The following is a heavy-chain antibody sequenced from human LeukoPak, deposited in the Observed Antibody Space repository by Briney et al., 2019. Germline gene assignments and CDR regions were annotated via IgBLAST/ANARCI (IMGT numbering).Heavy chain of an antibody. J-gene: IGHJ4*02. D-gene: IGHD2-8*01. V-gene: IGHV3-23*01. Sequence: GGSLRLSCAGSGFTFSSYAVSWVRQAPGQGLEWVSVISDSGDYTSYADSVRGRFTISRDTSRNTLYLQMISLRPEGTAVYYCAKDTSIGKYCTNGVCSPFDYWGQGTLVTVSS. CDR1: GFTFSSYA. CDR2: ISDSGDYT. CDR3: AKDTSIGKYCTNGVCSPFDY.